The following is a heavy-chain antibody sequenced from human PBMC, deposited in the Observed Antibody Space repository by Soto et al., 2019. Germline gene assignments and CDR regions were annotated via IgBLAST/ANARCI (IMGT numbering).Heavy chain of an antibody. Sequence: ASVKVSCTVSGYTLTDVSMHWVRQAPGKGLEWMGGIIPNFGTANYAQKFQGRVTITADESTSTAYMELSSLRSEDTAVYYCARVGATTPRFDYWGQGTLVTVSS. CDR1: GYTLTDVS. D-gene: IGHD1-26*01. CDR3: ARVGATTPRFDY. CDR2: IIPNFGTA. V-gene: IGHV1-69*13. J-gene: IGHJ4*02.